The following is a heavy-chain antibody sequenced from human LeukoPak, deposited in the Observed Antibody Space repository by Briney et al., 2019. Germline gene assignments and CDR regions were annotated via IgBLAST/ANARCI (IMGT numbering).Heavy chain of an antibody. D-gene: IGHD6-13*01. V-gene: IGHV3-23*01. CDR2: ISGSGSST. CDR1: GFTFSNYA. Sequence: GGSLRLSCAASGFTFSNYAMSWVRQAPGKGLEWVSSISGSGSSTYYADSVKGRFTISRDNSKNTLYLQMNSLRAEDTAVYYCAKDRSIAAVGYGFDIWGQGTTVTVSS. J-gene: IGHJ3*02. CDR3: AKDRSIAAVGYGFDI.